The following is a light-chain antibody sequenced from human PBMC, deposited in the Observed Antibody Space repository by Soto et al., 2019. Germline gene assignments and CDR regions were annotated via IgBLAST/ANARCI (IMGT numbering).Light chain of an antibody. CDR3: TSYTTSPTLL. Sequence: QSALTQPASVSVSPGQSITISCTGTSSDVGAYDYVSWYQHHPGKAPKLMIYGVTDRPSGVSNRFSGSKSGNTASMTISGLQAEDEADYYCTSYTTSPTLLFGGGTKLTVL. V-gene: IGLV2-14*03. CDR2: GVT. CDR1: SSDVGAYDY. J-gene: IGLJ2*01.